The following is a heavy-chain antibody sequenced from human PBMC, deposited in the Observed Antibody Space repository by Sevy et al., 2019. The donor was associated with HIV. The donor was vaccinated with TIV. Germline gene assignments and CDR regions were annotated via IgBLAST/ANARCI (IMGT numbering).Heavy chain of an antibody. V-gene: IGHV3-23*01. CDR3: AREGCTKPHDY. CDR2: LSFGCGEI. J-gene: IGHJ4*02. Sequence: GGSLRLSCAASGFTFSKYSMSWVHQPPGKGLEWVSTLSFGCGEINYADSVKGRFTISRDNSKSSVCLQMNNLRPEDTAVYYCAREGCTKPHDYWGQGTLVTVS. D-gene: IGHD2-8*01. CDR1: GFTFSKYS.